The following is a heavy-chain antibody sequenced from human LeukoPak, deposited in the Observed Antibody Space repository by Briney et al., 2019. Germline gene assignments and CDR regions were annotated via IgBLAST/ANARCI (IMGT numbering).Heavy chain of an antibody. D-gene: IGHD4-17*01. CDR1: GFTFSNYW. J-gene: IGHJ4*02. CDR2: INTDGSST. V-gene: IGHV3-74*01. CDR3: ANDLILTPYGDRFLDF. Sequence: GGSLRLSCAASGFTFSNYWMHWVRQAPGKGLVWVSRINTDGSSTSYADSVKGRFTISRDNSKNTLFLHMNSLRPEDTAVYYCANDLILTPYGDRFLDFWGQGTLVTVSS.